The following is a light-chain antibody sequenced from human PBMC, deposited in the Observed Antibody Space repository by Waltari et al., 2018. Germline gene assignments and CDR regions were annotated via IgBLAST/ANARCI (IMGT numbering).Light chain of an antibody. CDR2: AAS. J-gene: IGKJ1*01. CDR1: QTISRY. V-gene: IGKV1-39*01. Sequence: DIQMTQSPSSLSASVGDRVTITCRASQTISRYLNWYQQKPGKAPNPLIYAASSLQSGVPSMFSGSGSGRDFTLIITGLQPEDFATYYCQQTYSFTRTFGQGTKVEIK. CDR3: QQTYSFTRT.